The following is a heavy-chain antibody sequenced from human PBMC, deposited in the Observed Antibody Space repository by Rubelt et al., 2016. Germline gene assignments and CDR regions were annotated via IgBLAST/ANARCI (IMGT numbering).Heavy chain of an antibody. Sequence: WIGEIYHSGSTYYNPSLKSRVTISVDTSKNQFSLKLSSVTAADTAVYYCARKVAGYSSSSRLNWFDPWGQGTLVTVSS. J-gene: IGHJ5*02. CDR3: ARKVAGYSSSSRLNWFDP. CDR2: IYHSGST. D-gene: IGHD6-6*01. V-gene: IGHV4-30-2*04.